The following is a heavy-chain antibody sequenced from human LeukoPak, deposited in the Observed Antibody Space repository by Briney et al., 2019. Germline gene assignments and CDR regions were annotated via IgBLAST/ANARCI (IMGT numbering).Heavy chain of an antibody. CDR3: ARPTKGYYDFWSGYPEGIDP. V-gene: IGHV4-59*08. D-gene: IGHD3-3*01. Sequence: PSETLSLTCTVSGGSISSYYWSWIRQPPGKGLEWIGYIYYSGSTNYNPSLKSRVTISVDTSKNQFSLNLSSVTAADTAVYYCARPTKGYYDFWSGYPEGIDPWGQGTLVTVSS. CDR2: IYYSGST. J-gene: IGHJ5*02. CDR1: GGSISSYY.